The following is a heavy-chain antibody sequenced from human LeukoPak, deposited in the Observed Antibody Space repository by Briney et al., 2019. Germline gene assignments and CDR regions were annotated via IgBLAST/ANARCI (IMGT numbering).Heavy chain of an antibody. CDR3: AKDFNGMATIIGFVY. V-gene: IGHV3-9*01. J-gene: IGHJ4*02. Sequence: GGSLRLSCAASGFTFDDYAMHWVRQAPGKGLEWVSDISWNSGSIGYADSVKGRFTISRDNAKNSLYLQMNSLRAEDTALYYCAKDFNGMATIIGFVYWGQGTLVTVSS. CDR1: GFTFDDYA. CDR2: ISWNSGSI. D-gene: IGHD5-24*01.